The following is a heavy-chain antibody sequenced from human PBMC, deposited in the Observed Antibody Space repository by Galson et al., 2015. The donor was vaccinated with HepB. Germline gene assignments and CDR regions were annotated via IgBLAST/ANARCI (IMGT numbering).Heavy chain of an antibody. Sequence: SLSLSCAASGFIFDVYGMGWVRQGPGKGLEWVSDINWNGRSTNYIDSVKGRFTISRDNVKNSLYLQMNSLRAEDTALYYCARSDTRTSGGWFDYWGQGTLVTVSS. V-gene: IGHV3-20*04. D-gene: IGHD3-10*01. CDR2: INWNGRST. CDR1: GFIFDVYG. J-gene: IGHJ4*02. CDR3: ARSDTRTSGGWFDY.